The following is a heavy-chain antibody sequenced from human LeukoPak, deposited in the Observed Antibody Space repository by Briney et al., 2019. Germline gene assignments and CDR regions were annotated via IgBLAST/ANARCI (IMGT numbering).Heavy chain of an antibody. CDR1: GFTFSSYS. Sequence: GGSLRLSCAASGFTFSSYSMNWVRQAPGKGLEWVGRIKSKTDGGTTDYAAPVKGRFTISRDDSKNTLYLQMNSLKTEDTAVYYCTTVLRFLEWLSQRGAFYYYYYMDVWGKGTTVTVSS. CDR3: TTVLRFLEWLSQRGAFYYYYYMDV. J-gene: IGHJ6*03. D-gene: IGHD3-3*01. V-gene: IGHV3-15*01. CDR2: IKSKTDGGTT.